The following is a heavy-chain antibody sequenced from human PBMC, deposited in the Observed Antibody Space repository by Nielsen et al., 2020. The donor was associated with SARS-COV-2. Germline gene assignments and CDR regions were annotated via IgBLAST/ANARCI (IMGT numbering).Heavy chain of an antibody. V-gene: IGHV3-74*01. CDR2: INSDGSST. J-gene: IGHJ4*02. CDR1: GFTFSSYW. D-gene: IGHD6-19*01. Sequence: GESLKISCAASGFTFSSYWMHWVRQAPGKGLVWVSRINSDGSSTSYVDSVKGRFTISRDNAKNTLYLQMNSLRAKDTAVYYCAREGVVAVAGTGPDFDYWGQGTLVTVSS. CDR3: AREGVVAVAGTGPDFDY.